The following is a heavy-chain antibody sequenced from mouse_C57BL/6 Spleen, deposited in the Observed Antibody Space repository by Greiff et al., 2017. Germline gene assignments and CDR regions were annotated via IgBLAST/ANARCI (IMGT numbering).Heavy chain of an antibody. J-gene: IGHJ4*01. V-gene: IGHV1-72*01. CDR1: GYTFTSYW. CDR3: ARSVFYYYGSSYVDYAMDY. Sequence: QVQLKQPGAELVKPGASVKLSCKASGYTFTSYWMHWVKQRPGRGLEWIGRIDPNSGGTKYNEKFKSKATLTVDKPSSTAYMQLSSLTSEDSAVYYCARSVFYYYGSSYVDYAMDYWGQGTSVTVSS. CDR2: IDPNSGGT. D-gene: IGHD1-1*01.